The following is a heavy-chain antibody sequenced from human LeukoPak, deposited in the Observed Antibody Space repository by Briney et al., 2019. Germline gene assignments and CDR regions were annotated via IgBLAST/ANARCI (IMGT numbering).Heavy chain of an antibody. CDR2: ISSSSSSYI. J-gene: IGHJ4*02. D-gene: IGHD3-22*01. CDR1: GFTFSSYW. CDR3: ARSSAVCDY. Sequence: GGSLRLSCATSGFTFSSYWMHWVRQAPGKGLEWVSSISSSSSSYIYYADSVKGRFTISRDNAKNSLYLQMNSLRAEDTAVYYCARSSAVCDYWGQGTLVTVSS. V-gene: IGHV3-21*01.